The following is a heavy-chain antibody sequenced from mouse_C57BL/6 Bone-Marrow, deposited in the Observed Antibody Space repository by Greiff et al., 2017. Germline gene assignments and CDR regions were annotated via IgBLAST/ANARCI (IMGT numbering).Heavy chain of an antibody. Sequence: VQLQQPGAELVKPGASVKMSCKASGYTFTSYWITWVKQRPGQGLEWIGDIYPGSGSTNYNEQFKSQATLTVDTSSSTAYMQLSSLTAGDSAVYYCARANWEYFDVWGTGTTVTVSS. V-gene: IGHV1-55*01. CDR1: GYTFTSYW. J-gene: IGHJ1*03. CDR3: ARANWEYFDV. CDR2: IYPGSGST. D-gene: IGHD4-1*01.